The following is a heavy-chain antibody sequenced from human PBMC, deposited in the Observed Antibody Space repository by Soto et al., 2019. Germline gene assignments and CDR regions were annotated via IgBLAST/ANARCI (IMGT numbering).Heavy chain of an antibody. V-gene: IGHV1-69*12. D-gene: IGHD3-22*01. CDR2: IIPTFGTA. CDR3: ARRDPYYNYRSGYYDAFEI. Sequence: QVQLVQSGAEVKKPGSSVKVSCKASGGTFSSYAISWVRQAPGQGLEWMGGIIPTFGTANYAQKFQGRITLTADESTSNAYMELSSLRSEDTAVYYCARRDPYYNYRSGYYDAFEIWGQGTMVTVSS. CDR1: GGTFSSYA. J-gene: IGHJ3*02.